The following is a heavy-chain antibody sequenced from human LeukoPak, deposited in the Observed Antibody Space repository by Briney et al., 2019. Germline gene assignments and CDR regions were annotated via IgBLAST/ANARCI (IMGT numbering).Heavy chain of an antibody. V-gene: IGHV4-4*07. CDR2: IYTSGST. CDR1: GGSISSYY. J-gene: IGHJ4*02. D-gene: IGHD6-19*01. Sequence: SETLSLTCTVSGGSISSYYWSWIRRPAGKGLEWIGRIYTSGSTNYNPSLKSRVTISVDKSKNQFSLKLSSVTAADTAVYYCARIYSSGWWEGYYFDYWGQGTLVTVSS. CDR3: ARIYSSGWWEGYYFDY.